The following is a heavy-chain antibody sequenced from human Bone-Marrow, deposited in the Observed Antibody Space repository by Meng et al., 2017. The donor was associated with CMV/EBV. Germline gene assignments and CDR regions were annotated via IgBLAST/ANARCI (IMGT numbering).Heavy chain of an antibody. CDR1: GFTFSSYA. J-gene: IGHJ6*02. V-gene: IGHV4-59*04. Sequence: ESLKISCAASGFTFSSYAMSWVRQAPGKGLEWIGYIRYSGSSYYNPSLESRVTMSIDTSKNQFSLEMSSVTAADTAVYYCARTCNGAVCDPAGTDVWGQGTTVTVSS. CDR3: ARTCNGAVCDPAGTDV. D-gene: IGHD2-8*02. CDR2: IRYSGSS.